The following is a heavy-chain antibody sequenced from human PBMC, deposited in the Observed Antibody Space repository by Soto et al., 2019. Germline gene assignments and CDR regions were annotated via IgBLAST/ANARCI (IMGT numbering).Heavy chain of an antibody. CDR3: ARVGITMVRGVIIPSFPNWFEP. CDR2: ISAYNGNT. Sequence: GASVKVSCKACGYTFTSYGISWVRQAPGQGLEWMGWISAYNGNTNYAQKLQGRVTMTTDTSTSTAYMELRSLRSDDTAVYYCARVGITMVRGVIIPSFPNWFEPLGQGTLVTVSS. J-gene: IGHJ5*02. CDR1: GYTFTSYG. V-gene: IGHV1-18*01. D-gene: IGHD3-10*01.